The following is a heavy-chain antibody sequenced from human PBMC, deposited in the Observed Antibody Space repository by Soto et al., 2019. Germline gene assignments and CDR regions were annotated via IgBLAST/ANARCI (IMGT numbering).Heavy chain of an antibody. Sequence: QVQLQESGPGLVKPSGTLSLTCAVSGGSISSSNWWSWVRQPPGKGLEWIGEIYHSGSTNYNPSRKRRVTISVDTSKNQFSLKLSSVTAADTAVYYCARVDFGAADYYYGMDVWGQGTTVTVSS. CDR3: ARVDFGAADYYYGMDV. V-gene: IGHV4-4*02. J-gene: IGHJ6*02. CDR1: GGSISSSNW. D-gene: IGHD3-3*01. CDR2: IYHSGST.